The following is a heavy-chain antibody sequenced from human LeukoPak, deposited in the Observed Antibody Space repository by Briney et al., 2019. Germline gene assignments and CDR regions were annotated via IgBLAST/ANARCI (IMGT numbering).Heavy chain of an antibody. D-gene: IGHD2-2*01. Sequence: GGSLRLSCAASGFTVSSNDMSWVRQAPGKGLECISVIYSGGSTDYADSVKGGLTIPRDNSKNTLYLQMNSLRAEDTAVYYCVSCRESSSSCSLDYWGQGTLVFVSS. CDR1: GFTVSSND. CDR3: VSCRESSSSCSLDY. J-gene: IGHJ4*02. CDR2: IYSGGST. V-gene: IGHV3-53*01.